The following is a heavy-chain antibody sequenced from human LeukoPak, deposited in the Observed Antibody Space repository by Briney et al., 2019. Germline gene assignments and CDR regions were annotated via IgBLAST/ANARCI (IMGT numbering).Heavy chain of an antibody. CDR3: ASSSYDLLTVLGLTHDS. CDR1: GGSFSDYF. V-gene: IGHV4-34*01. J-gene: IGHJ4*02. D-gene: IGHD3-9*01. CDR2: VHPSGRT. Sequence: PSETLSLTCAVYGGSFSDYFWSWIRQPPGKGLEWIGEVHPSGRTNYKSSLKSRLTISVDTSKNQFSLSLSSVTAADTAVYFCASSSYDLLTVLGLTHDSWGQGTLVTVSS.